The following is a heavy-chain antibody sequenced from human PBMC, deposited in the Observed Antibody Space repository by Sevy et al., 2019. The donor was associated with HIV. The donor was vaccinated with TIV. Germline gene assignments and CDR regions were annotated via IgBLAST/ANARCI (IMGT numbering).Heavy chain of an antibody. J-gene: IGHJ6*02. CDR3: AGVGYCRGGTCFSGFYYAMDV. D-gene: IGHD2-15*01. Sequence: GGSLRLSCAVSGFTLTNEFFSWVRQAPGKGLEWVAVVYSGGATYYADSVKGRFTISTDKSKSTLYLQMKSLRAEDTAVYYCAGVGYCRGGTCFSGFYYAMDVWGQGTTVTVSS. CDR2: VYSGGAT. CDR1: GFTLTNEF. V-gene: IGHV3-53*01.